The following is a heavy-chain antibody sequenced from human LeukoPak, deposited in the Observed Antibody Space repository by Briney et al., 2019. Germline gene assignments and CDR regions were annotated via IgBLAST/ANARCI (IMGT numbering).Heavy chain of an antibody. CDR2: INPNSGGT. Sequence: ASVKVSCKASGYTFTGYYLYWVRQAPGQGLEWMGWINPNSGGTNFAQKFQGRVTMTRDTSIITAYMELSRLSSDDTAVYYCARDRGSLLWFGELVWDFDYWGQGTLVTVSS. CDR1: GYTFTGYY. CDR3: ARDRGSLLWFGELVWDFDY. J-gene: IGHJ4*02. V-gene: IGHV1-2*02. D-gene: IGHD3-10*01.